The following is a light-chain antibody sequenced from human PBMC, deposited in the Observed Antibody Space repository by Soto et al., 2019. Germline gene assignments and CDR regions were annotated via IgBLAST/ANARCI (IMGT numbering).Light chain of an antibody. J-gene: IGLJ1*01. CDR1: SSDVGGYNY. Sequence: QSVLTQPASVSGSPGQSITISCTGTSSDVGGYNYVSWYQQHPGKAPKLMIYEVSNRPSGVSNRFSGSKSGNTASLTISGLQAEDEAEYYCCSYTTSSTLGVFGTGTKVTVL. CDR2: EVS. V-gene: IGLV2-14*01. CDR3: CSYTTSSTLGV.